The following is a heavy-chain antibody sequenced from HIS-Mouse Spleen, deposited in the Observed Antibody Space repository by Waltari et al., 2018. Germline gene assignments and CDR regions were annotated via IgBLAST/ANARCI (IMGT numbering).Heavy chain of an antibody. V-gene: IGHV3-30*18. CDR2: ISYDGSNK. CDR3: AKASSGWLDY. D-gene: IGHD6-19*01. CDR1: GFTFSSYG. Sequence: QVQLVESGGGVVQPGRSLRLSCAASGFTFSSYGMHWVRQAPGKGVVWVAVISYDGSNKYYADAGNGRFTISRDNSKNTLYLQMNSLRAEDTAVYYCAKASSGWLDYWGQGTLVTVSS. J-gene: IGHJ4*02.